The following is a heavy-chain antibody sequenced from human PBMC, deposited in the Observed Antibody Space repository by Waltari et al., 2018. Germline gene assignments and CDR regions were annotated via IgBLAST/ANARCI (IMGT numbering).Heavy chain of an antibody. V-gene: IGHV3-30-3*01. Sequence: QVQLVESGGGVVQPGRSLRRSCAASGFTFSRYAMHGVRQAPGKGLEWVVVISYDGSNKYYADSVKGRFTISRDNSKNTLYLQMNSLRAEDTAVYYCARVTRFVVVPAATMDVWGQGTTVTVSS. CDR1: GFTFSRYA. CDR2: ISYDGSNK. CDR3: ARVTRFVVVPAATMDV. J-gene: IGHJ6*02. D-gene: IGHD2-2*01.